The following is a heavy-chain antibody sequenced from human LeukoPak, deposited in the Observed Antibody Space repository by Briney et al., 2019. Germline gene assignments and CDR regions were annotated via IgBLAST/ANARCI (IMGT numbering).Heavy chain of an antibody. Sequence: WETLSLTCTVSGGSISSYYWSWIRQPPGKGLEWIGYIYYSGSTTYNPSFKRRVTISANTCDNHILLTLRSVHAADQAAHYFARRSYCSSTSCFFDPWGQGTLVTVSS. CDR2: IYYSGST. D-gene: IGHD2-2*01. V-gene: IGHV4-59*08. CDR1: GGSISSYY. CDR3: ARRSYCSSTSCFFDP. J-gene: IGHJ5*02.